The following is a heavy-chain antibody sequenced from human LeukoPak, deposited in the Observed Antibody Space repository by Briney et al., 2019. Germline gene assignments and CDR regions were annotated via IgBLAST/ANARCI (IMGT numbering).Heavy chain of an antibody. D-gene: IGHD3-22*01. Sequence: AKALRLAFAVSGACSRSEYWSWIRQPPGKGLEWIGEINHSGSTNYNPSLKSRVTISVDTSKNQFSLRLSSVTAADTAVYYCARGGGRYYYDSSGYYGPLGQGTLVTVSS. CDR1: GACSRSEY. V-gene: IGHV4-34*01. CDR2: INHSGST. CDR3: ARGGGRYYYDSSGYYGP. J-gene: IGHJ5*02.